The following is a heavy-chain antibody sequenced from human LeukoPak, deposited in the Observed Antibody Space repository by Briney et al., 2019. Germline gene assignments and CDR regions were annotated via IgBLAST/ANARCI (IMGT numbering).Heavy chain of an antibody. Sequence: PGGSLRLSCAASGFTLSSYSMNWVRQAPGKGLEWVSSISSSSSYIYYADSVKGRFTISRDNAKNSLYLQMNSLRAEDTAVYYCARDNGYYDSSGYYADAFDIWGQGTMVTVSS. CDR1: GFTLSSYS. CDR2: ISSSSSYI. V-gene: IGHV3-21*01. D-gene: IGHD3-22*01. CDR3: ARDNGYYDSSGYYADAFDI. J-gene: IGHJ3*02.